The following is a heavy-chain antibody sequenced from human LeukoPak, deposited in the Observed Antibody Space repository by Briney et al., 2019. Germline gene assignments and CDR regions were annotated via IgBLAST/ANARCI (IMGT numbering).Heavy chain of an antibody. V-gene: IGHV3-21*01. Sequence: GGSLRLSCAASGLTFISYTMNWVRQAPGKGLDWVSSISSSSSYIYYADSVKGRFTISRDNARDSLYLQMNSLRDDDTSVYFCARDASALYWGRGTLVTVSS. CDR2: ISSSSSYI. CDR3: ARDASALY. CDR1: GLTFISYT. D-gene: IGHD6-19*01. J-gene: IGHJ4*02.